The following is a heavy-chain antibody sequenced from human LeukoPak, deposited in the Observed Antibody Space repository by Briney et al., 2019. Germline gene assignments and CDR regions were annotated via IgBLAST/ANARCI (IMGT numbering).Heavy chain of an antibody. V-gene: IGHV1-2*02. CDR3: ARGILGGYGGYFDY. D-gene: IGHD4-23*01. Sequence: EASVKVSCKASGGTFSSYAISWVRQAPGQGLEWMGWINANSGGTKYAQKFQGSVTMTRDTSIRTAYMELSRLRSDDTAVYYCARGILGGYGGYFDYWGQGILVTVSS. CDR1: GGTFSSYA. CDR2: INANSGGT. J-gene: IGHJ4*02.